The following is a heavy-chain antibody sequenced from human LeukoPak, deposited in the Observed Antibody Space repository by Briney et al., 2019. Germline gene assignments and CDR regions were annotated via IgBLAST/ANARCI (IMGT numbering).Heavy chain of an antibody. CDR3: ARGYCGGDCYGD. CDR1: GFTFSSYA. CDR2: ISSSSSHI. D-gene: IGHD2-21*02. J-gene: IGHJ1*01. Sequence: GGSLRLSCAASGFTFSSYAMNWVRQAPGKGLEWVSSISSSSSHIYYADSVKGRFTISRDNTRNSLYLQMNSLRAEDMAVYYCARGYCGGDCYGDWGQGTLVTVSS. V-gene: IGHV3-21*01.